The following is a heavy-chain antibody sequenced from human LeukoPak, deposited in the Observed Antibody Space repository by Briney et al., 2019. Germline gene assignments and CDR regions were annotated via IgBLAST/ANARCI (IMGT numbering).Heavy chain of an antibody. CDR3: ARGRTFDN. J-gene: IGHJ4*02. Sequence: SETLSLTCTVTGGSISGYHWSWLRQPPGKGLEWIGYIYYSGSTNYNPSLRSRVTISGDTSKNQVSLKLSSVTAADTAVYYCARGRTFDNWGQGTLVTVSS. V-gene: IGHV4-59*01. CDR1: GGSISGYH. CDR2: IYYSGST.